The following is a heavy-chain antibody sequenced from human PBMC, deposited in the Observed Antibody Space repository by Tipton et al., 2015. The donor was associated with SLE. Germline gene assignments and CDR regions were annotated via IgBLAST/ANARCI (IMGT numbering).Heavy chain of an antibody. D-gene: IGHD6-6*01. CDR3: ARHLGAARSPWYYFYGMDV. V-gene: IGHV4-39*07. CDR1: GGSMSSSHDF. J-gene: IGHJ6*02. Sequence: TLSLTCTVSGGSMSSSHDFWGWIRQPPGKGLQWIGTMFYGDSGSAYYSPSLKSRVTISLDTSKNQFSLKLNSVTAADTAMYFCARHLGAARSPWYYFYGMDVWGQGTTVTVSS. CDR2: MFYGDSGSA.